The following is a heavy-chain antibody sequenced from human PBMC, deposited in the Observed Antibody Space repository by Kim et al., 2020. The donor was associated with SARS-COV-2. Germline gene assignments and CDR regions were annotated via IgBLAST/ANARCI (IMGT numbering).Heavy chain of an antibody. J-gene: IGHJ4*02. CDR2: IIPILGIA. CDR1: GGTFSSYA. CDR3: ARDHDYGGNPDY. Sequence: SVKVSCKASGGTFSSYAISWVRQAPGQGLEWMGRIIPILGIANFAQKFQGRVTITADKSTSTAYMELSSLRSEDTAVYYCARDHDYGGNPDYWGQGTLV. V-gene: IGHV1-69*04. D-gene: IGHD4-17*01.